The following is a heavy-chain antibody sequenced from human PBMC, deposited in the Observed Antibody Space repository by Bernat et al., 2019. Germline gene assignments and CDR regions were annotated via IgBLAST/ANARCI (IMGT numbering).Heavy chain of an antibody. V-gene: IGHV3-23*01. CDR1: GFTFSSYA. D-gene: IGHD3-10*01. CDR3: AKGTDFQIGSGGYGYYYGMDV. CDR2: ISGSDGTT. Sequence: EVQLLESGGGLVQPGGSLRLSCAASGFTFSSYAMTWVRQAPGKGLEWVSAISGSDGTTYYADSVKGRFTISRDNSKNTLYLQMNSLRAEDTAIYYCAKGTDFQIGSGGYGYYYGMDVWGQGTTVTVSS. J-gene: IGHJ6*02.